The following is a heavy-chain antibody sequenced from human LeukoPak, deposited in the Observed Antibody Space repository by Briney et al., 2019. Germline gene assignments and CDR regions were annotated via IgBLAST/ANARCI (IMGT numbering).Heavy chain of an antibody. CDR1: GFTFTTYP. Sequence: QTGGSLRLSCAASGFTFTTYPMSWVRQAPGKGLEWVSAISASGGGTYYADSVKGRFTISRDNSRSTVFLQMSSLRVEDTAVYYCAKAPHCPNDVCRYFDYWGQGILVTVSS. CDR3: AKAPHCPNDVCRYFDY. CDR2: ISASGGGT. V-gene: IGHV3-23*01. D-gene: IGHD2-8*01. J-gene: IGHJ4*02.